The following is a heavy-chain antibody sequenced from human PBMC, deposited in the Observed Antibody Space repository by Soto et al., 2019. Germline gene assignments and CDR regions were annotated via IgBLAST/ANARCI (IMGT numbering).Heavy chain of an antibody. D-gene: IGHD6-13*01. CDR1: GFTFTSSA. V-gene: IGHV1-58*01. J-gene: IGHJ6*02. Sequence: QMQLVQSGPEVKKPGTSVKVSCKASGFTFTSSAVQWVRQARGQRLEWIGWIVVGSGNTNYAQKFQERVTNTRDMSTSTAYMELSSLRSEDTAVYYCAASIAEDYYYYGMDVWGQGTXX. CDR3: AASIAEDYYYYGMDV. CDR2: IVVGSGNT.